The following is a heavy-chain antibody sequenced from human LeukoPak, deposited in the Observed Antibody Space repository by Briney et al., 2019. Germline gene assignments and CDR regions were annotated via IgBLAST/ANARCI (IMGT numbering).Heavy chain of an antibody. D-gene: IGHD3-16*01. V-gene: IGHV1-69*04. Sequence: ASVKVSCKASGGTFSSYGISWVRQAPGQGLEWMGRIIPILGITNYAQKFQGRVTITADKSTSTAYMELRSLGSEDTAVYFCARGFGSSTSYVSDFDFWGQGTLVTVSS. CDR3: ARGFGSSTSYVSDFDF. J-gene: IGHJ4*02. CDR1: GGTFSSYG. CDR2: IIPILGIT.